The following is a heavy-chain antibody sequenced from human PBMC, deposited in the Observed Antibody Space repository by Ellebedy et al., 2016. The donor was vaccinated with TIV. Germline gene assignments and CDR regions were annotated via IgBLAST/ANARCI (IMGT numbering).Heavy chain of an antibody. Sequence: ASVKVSCKASGYTFTSYTVHWVRQAPGQRLEYVGWVNAANGDTKYSQKFQGRIAITRDTSASTAYMDLSSLTFEDTAVYYCARGGTTTSFDYWGQGTLVTVSS. CDR2: VNAANGDT. D-gene: IGHD4-17*01. CDR1: GYTFTSYT. V-gene: IGHV1-3*01. J-gene: IGHJ4*02. CDR3: ARGGTTTSFDY.